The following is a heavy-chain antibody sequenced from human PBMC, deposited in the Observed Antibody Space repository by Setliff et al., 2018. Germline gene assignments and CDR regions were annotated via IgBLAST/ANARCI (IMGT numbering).Heavy chain of an antibody. V-gene: IGHV4-39*07. D-gene: IGHD3-10*01. Sequence: SETLSLTCTVSGGSVSSASHYWGWIRQAPGKGMEWIGSVYYSGYTYYKPSLQSRVTMSVDTAKNQFSLKLTSVTAADTAVYYWARVDFTMIQGVIGHWGQGTLVTFSS. CDR2: VYYSGYT. J-gene: IGHJ1*01. CDR3: ARVDFTMIQGVIGH. CDR1: GGSVSSASHY.